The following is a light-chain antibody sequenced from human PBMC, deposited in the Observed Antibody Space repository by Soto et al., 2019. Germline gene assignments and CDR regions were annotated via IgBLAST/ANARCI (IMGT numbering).Light chain of an antibody. CDR1: QSIRSY. CDR3: QQRGNWPPT. V-gene: IGKV3-11*01. Sequence: EIVLTQSPATLSLSPGERATLSCRASQSIRSYLAWYQQKPGQAPRHLIYDASNRATGIPARFSGGGTGTDFTLTISSLEPEDFAVYYCQQRGNWPPTFGGGTKVEIK. J-gene: IGKJ4*01. CDR2: DAS.